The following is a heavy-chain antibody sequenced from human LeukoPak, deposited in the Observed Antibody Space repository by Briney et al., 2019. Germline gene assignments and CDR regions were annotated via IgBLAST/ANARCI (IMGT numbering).Heavy chain of an antibody. CDR1: GFTFRNYG. V-gene: IGHV3-30*03. D-gene: IGHD2-2*01. J-gene: IGHJ3*02. CDR2: ISFDGNSK. Sequence: GGSLRLSCAASGFTFRNYGMHWVRQAPGKGLEWMTFISFDGNSKYYADSVKGRFTISRDNSKNTLYLQMNSLRAEDTAVYYCARDARVVARGDAFDIWGQGTMVTVSS. CDR3: ARDARVVARGDAFDI.